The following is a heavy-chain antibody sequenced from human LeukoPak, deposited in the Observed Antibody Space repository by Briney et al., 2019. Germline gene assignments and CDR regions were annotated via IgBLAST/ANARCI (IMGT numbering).Heavy chain of an antibody. CDR1: GGTFSSYA. J-gene: IGHJ5*02. Sequence: GASVKVSCKASGGTFSSYAVSWVRQAPGQGLEWMGGIIPIFGTANYAQKFQGRVTITADESTSTAYMELSSLRSEDTAVYYCASSGPNWFDPWGQGTLVTVSS. CDR2: IIPIFGTA. V-gene: IGHV1-69*13. CDR3: ASSGPNWFDP.